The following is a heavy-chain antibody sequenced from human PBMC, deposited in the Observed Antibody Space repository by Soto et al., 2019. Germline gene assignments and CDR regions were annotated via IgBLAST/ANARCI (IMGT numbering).Heavy chain of an antibody. CDR1: GYTFTSYG. J-gene: IGHJ4*02. Sequence: QVHLVQSGAEVKKPGASVKVSCKASGYTFTSYGITWVRQAPGQGLEWMGWISAHNGNTDYAQKLQGRVIVTRDTSTSTAYMELRSLISDDTALYYCARGRYGEYWGQGALVTVSS. D-gene: IGHD3-10*01. V-gene: IGHV1-18*01. CDR2: ISAHNGNT. CDR3: ARGRYGEY.